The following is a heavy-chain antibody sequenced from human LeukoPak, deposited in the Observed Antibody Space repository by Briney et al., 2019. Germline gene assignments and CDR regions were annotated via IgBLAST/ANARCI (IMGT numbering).Heavy chain of an antibody. Sequence: TGGSLRLSCAASGFTFDDYAMHWVGQAPGKGLEWVSGISWNSGSIGYADSVKGRFTISRDNAKNSLYLQMNSLRAEDMAVYYCAKDIGAMVTNAFDIWGQGTMVTVSS. D-gene: IGHD5-18*01. CDR3: AKDIGAMVTNAFDI. CDR2: ISWNSGSI. CDR1: GFTFDDYA. J-gene: IGHJ3*02. V-gene: IGHV3-9*03.